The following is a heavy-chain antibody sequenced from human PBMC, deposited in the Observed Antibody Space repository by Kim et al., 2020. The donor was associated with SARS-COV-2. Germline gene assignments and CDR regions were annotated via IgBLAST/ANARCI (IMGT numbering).Heavy chain of an antibody. CDR2: GNK. D-gene: IGHD1-26*01. V-gene: IGHV1-3*01. CDR3: ASRSGSTDY. J-gene: IGHJ4*02. Sequence: GNKNYTKQFQGRATLTRDTSASTAYMELSSLRSEDTAVYYCASRSGSTDYWGQGTLVTVSS.